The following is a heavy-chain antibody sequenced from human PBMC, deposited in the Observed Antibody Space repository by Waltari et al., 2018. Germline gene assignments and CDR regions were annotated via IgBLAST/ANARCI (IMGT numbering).Heavy chain of an antibody. V-gene: IGHV4-38-2*01. CDR2: IYHSGST. Sequence: QVQLQESGPGLVKPSETLSLTCAVSGYSISSGYYWGWIRQPPGKGLEWIGSIYHSGSTYYNPSLKRRVTISVDTSKNQFSLKLSSVTAADTAVYYCARLVGSYLDYWGQGTLVTVSS. D-gene: IGHD3-9*01. J-gene: IGHJ4*02. CDR3: ARLVGSYLDY. CDR1: GYSISSGYY.